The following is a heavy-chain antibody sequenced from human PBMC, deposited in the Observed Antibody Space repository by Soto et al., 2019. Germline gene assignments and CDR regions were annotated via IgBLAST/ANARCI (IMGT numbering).Heavy chain of an antibody. CDR2: IYYSGST. D-gene: IGHD1-26*01. CDR1: GGSISSSSYY. J-gene: IGHJ4*02. CDR3: ARLTDSGSFFDY. V-gene: IGHV4-39*01. Sequence: SETLSLTCTVSGGSISSSSYYWGWIRQPPGKGLEWIGSIYYSGSTYYNPSLKSRVTISVDTSKNQFSLKLSSVTAADTAVYYCARLTDSGSFFDYWGQGTLVTVSS.